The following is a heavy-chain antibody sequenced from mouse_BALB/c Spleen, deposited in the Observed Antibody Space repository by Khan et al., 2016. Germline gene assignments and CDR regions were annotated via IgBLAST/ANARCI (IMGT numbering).Heavy chain of an antibody. Sequence: EVQLVESGPDLVKPSQSLSLTCTVTGYSISSGYSWHWIRQFPGNKLEWMAYIHYSGSTNYTPSLKSRISITRDTSNNQFFLQLISVTTEDTATYNWTGRNYYGSGYGGRGTTLTGSS. J-gene: IGHJ2*01. CDR3: TGRNYYGSGY. CDR1: GYSISSGYS. D-gene: IGHD1-1*01. CDR2: IHYSGST. V-gene: IGHV3-1*02.